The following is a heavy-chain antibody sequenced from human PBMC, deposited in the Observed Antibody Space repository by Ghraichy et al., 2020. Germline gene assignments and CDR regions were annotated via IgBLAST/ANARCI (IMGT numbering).Heavy chain of an antibody. CDR3: AREGCSGGFCHLDY. J-gene: IGHJ4*02. CDR2: MYTSGST. V-gene: IGHV4-61*02. Sequence: SETLSLTCTVSGGSISSGKYYWSWIRQPAGKGLEWIGRMYTSGSTDYNPSLKSRVTISVDTSKNQFSLKLSSVSAADTAVYYCAREGCSGGFCHLDYWGQGTLGIVSS. D-gene: IGHD2-15*01. CDR1: GGSISSGKYY.